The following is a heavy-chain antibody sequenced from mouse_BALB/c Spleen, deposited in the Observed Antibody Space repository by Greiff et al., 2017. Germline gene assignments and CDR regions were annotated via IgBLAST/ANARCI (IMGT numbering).Heavy chain of an antibody. V-gene: IGHV1-9*01. CDR2: ILPGSGST. CDR1: GYTFSSYW. CDR3: ARRIVEYDYTPFAY. Sequence: QVQLQQSGAELMKPGASVKISCKATGYTFSSYWIEWVKQRPGHGLEWIGEILPGSGSTNYNEKVTGKATFTADTSSNTAYMQLSSLTSEDSAVYYCARRIVEYDYTPFAYWGQGTLVTVAA. D-gene: IGHD2-4*01. J-gene: IGHJ3*01.